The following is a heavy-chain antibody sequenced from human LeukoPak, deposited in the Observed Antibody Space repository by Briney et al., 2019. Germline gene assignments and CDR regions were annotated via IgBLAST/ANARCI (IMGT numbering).Heavy chain of an antibody. Sequence: SQTLSLTCAISGDSVSSNSAVWDWIRQSPSRGLEWLGRTYYRSRWYNDYAVSVKSRISVNPDTSKNQFSLQLNSVTPEDTAVYYCTRGGAAAGFDFWGQGTLVTVSS. CDR1: GDSVSSNSAV. CDR3: TRGGAAAGFDF. J-gene: IGHJ4*02. V-gene: IGHV6-1*01. CDR2: TYYRSRWYN. D-gene: IGHD6-13*01.